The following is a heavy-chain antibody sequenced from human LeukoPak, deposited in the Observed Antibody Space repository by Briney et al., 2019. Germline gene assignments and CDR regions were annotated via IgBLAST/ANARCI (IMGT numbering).Heavy chain of an antibody. Sequence: GGSLRLSCAASGFTFSNYAMRWVRQAPGKGLEWVSGISGSGDSTYYADSVKGRFTISRDNSKNTLYLQMNSLRAEDTAVYYCARRAGAYSHPYDYWGQGTLVTVSS. CDR2: ISGSGDST. CDR1: GFTFSNYA. V-gene: IGHV3-23*01. D-gene: IGHD4/OR15-4a*01. J-gene: IGHJ4*02. CDR3: ARRAGAYSHPYDY.